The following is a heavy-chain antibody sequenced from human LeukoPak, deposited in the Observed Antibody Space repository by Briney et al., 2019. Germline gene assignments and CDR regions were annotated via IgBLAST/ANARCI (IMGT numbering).Heavy chain of an antibody. D-gene: IGHD2-2*02. J-gene: IGHJ4*02. CDR2: MSFDVNNK. Sequence: GGSLRLSCVTSGFTFSSYAFHWVRQAPGKGLEWMATMSFDVNNKYYADSVRGRFTISRDNPKNTLYLQMNSLGAEDTAVYSCVRGYCTSSSCYNDYWGQGTLVTVSS. CDR3: VRGYCTSSSCYNDY. CDR1: GFTFSSYA. V-gene: IGHV3-30*04.